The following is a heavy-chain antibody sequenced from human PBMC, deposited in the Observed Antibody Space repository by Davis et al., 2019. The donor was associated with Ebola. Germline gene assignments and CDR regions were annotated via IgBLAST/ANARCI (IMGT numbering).Heavy chain of an antibody. Sequence: GESLKISCAASGFTVSSNYMSWVRQAPGKGLEWVSVIYSGGSTYYADSVKGRFTISRDNSKNTLYLQMNSLRLEDTAVYYCAKDPTGHGSGNDYWGQGTLVIVSS. CDR3: AKDPTGHGSGNDY. D-gene: IGHD1-1*01. CDR1: GFTVSSNY. J-gene: IGHJ4*02. CDR2: IYSGGST. V-gene: IGHV3-66*01.